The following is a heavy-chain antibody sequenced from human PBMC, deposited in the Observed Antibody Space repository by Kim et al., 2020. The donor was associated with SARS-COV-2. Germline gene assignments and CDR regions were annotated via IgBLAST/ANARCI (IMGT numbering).Heavy chain of an antibody. Sequence: GTNYAQKFQGRVTMTRETSISTAYMELSRLRSDDTAVYYCARGGSGSYVYWGQGTLVTVSS. D-gene: IGHD1-26*01. CDR2: GT. CDR3: ARGGSGSYVY. V-gene: IGHV1-2*02. J-gene: IGHJ4*02.